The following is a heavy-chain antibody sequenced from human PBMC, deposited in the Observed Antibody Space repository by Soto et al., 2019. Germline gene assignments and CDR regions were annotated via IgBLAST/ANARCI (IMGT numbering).Heavy chain of an antibody. CDR1: GGSISGSYYY. CDR2: VFYTGFT. Sequence: SETLSLTCAVSGGSISGSYYYWAWLRQSPGKGPEWIGSVFYTGFTSYNPSLESRVSVSVDTSKSQFSLKLSAVTAADTAVYYCATSQKGYDWNYFDHWGQGALVTVSS. D-gene: IGHD1-20*01. J-gene: IGHJ4*02. V-gene: IGHV4-39*01. CDR3: ATSQKGYDWNYFDH.